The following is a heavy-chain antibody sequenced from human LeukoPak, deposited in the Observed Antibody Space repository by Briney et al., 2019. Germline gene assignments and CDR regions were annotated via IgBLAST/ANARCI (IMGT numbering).Heavy chain of an antibody. CDR3: AKLGTYDILTGYYFDY. J-gene: IGHJ4*02. D-gene: IGHD3-9*01. V-gene: IGHV3-23*01. Sequence: GGSLRLSCAASGFTFSSYAMSWVRQAPGKGLEWVSAISGSGGSTYYADSVKGRFTISRDNSKNTLYLQMNSLRAEDTAAYYCAKLGTYDILTGYYFDYWGQGTLVTVSS. CDR1: GFTFSSYA. CDR2: ISGSGGST.